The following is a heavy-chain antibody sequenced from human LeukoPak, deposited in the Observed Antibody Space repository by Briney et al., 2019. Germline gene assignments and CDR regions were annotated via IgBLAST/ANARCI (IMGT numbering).Heavy chain of an antibody. D-gene: IGHD5-24*01. J-gene: IGHJ4*02. V-gene: IGHV3-21*01. CDR3: ARDGDGYINFDY. CDR2: ISSSSYI. Sequence: GGSLRLSCAASGFTFSSYSMNWVRQAPGKGLEWVSSISSSSYIYYADSLKGRFTISRDNAKNSLYLQMNSLRAEDTAVYYCARDGDGYINFDYWGQGTLVTVSS. CDR1: GFTFSSYS.